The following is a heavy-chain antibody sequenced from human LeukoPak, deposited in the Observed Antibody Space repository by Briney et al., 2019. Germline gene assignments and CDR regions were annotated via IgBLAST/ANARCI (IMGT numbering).Heavy chain of an antibody. Sequence: GSLRLSCAASGFTFSSYGMHWVRQAPGKGLEWVAVISYDGSNKYYADSVKGRFTISRDNSKNTLYLQMNSLRAEDTAVYYCARVRHCSSTSCSSYYFDYWGQGTLVTVSS. CDR1: GFTFSSYG. V-gene: IGHV3-30*03. CDR2: ISYDGSNK. J-gene: IGHJ4*02. D-gene: IGHD2-2*01. CDR3: ARVRHCSSTSCSSYYFDY.